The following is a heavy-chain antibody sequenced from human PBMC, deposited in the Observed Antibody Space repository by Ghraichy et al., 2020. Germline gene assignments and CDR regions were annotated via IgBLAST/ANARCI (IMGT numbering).Heavy chain of an antibody. J-gene: IGHJ6*02. Sequence: GGSLRLSCAASGFTFSSYAMSWVRQAPGKGLEWVSAISGTGDNTYNADSVNGRFTISRDNSKNTLYLQMDSLRAEDTAVYYCAKDLRSGYDLNGMDVWGQGTTVTVSS. CDR3: AKDLRSGYDLNGMDV. CDR1: GFTFSSYA. V-gene: IGHV3-23*01. D-gene: IGHD5-12*01. CDR2: ISGTGDNT.